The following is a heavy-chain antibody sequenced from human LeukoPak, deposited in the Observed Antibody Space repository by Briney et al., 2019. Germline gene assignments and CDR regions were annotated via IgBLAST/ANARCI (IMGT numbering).Heavy chain of an antibody. Sequence: SETLSLTCAVYGGSFSGYYWSWIRQPPGKGLEWIGEINHSGSTNYNPSLKSRVTISVDTSKNQFSLKLSSVTAADTAVYYCARGRSSWYRGYYYYYTDVWGKGTTVTVSS. CDR3: ARGRSSWYRGYYYYYTDV. CDR2: INHSGST. J-gene: IGHJ6*03. V-gene: IGHV4-34*01. CDR1: GGSFSGYY. D-gene: IGHD6-13*01.